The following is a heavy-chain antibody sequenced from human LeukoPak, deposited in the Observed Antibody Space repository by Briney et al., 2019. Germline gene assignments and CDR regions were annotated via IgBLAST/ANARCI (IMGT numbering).Heavy chain of an antibody. CDR2: ISAYNGNT. CDR3: GATESYYYYMDV. J-gene: IGHJ6*03. V-gene: IGHV1-18*01. Sequence: ASVKVSCKASGYTFTSYGISWVRQAPGQGLEWMGWISAYNGNTNYAQRLQGRVTMTTDTSTSTAYMELRSLRSDDTAVYYCGATESYYYYMDVWGNGTTVTVSS. D-gene: IGHD5-12*01. CDR1: GYTFTSYG.